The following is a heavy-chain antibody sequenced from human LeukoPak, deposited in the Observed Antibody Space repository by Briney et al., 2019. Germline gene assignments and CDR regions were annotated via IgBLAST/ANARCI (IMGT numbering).Heavy chain of an antibody. J-gene: IGHJ4*02. D-gene: IGHD3-10*01. CDR3: ARGVRGAYYVDY. CDR1: VGSISSGGYY. CDR2: IYYSGST. Sequence: PSQTLSLTCTVSVGSISSGGYYWSWIRQHPGKGLEWIGYIYYSGSTYYSPCLKGRVTISVDTSKNQFSLKLSSVTAADTAVYCCARGVRGAYYVDYWGQGTLVTVSS. V-gene: IGHV4-31*03.